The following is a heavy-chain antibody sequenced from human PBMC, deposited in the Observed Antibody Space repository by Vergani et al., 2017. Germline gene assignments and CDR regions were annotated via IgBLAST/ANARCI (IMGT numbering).Heavy chain of an antibody. CDR1: GGSISSGGYY. CDR3: ARGSFREYYFDY. Sequence: QVQLQESGRGLVKPSQTLSLTCTVSGGSISSGGYYWSWIRRHPGKGLEWIGYIYYSGSTYYNPSLKSRVTISVDTSKNQFSLKLSSVTSADTAVYYCARGSFREYYFDYWGQGTLVIVSS. J-gene: IGHJ4*02. CDR2: IYYSGST. D-gene: IGHD1-26*01. V-gene: IGHV4-31*03.